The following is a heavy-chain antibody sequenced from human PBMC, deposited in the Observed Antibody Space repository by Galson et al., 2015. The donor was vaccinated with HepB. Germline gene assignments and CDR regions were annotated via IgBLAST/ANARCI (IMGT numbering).Heavy chain of an antibody. J-gene: IGHJ5*01. CDR1: GPTLSSYT. CDR2: ISTNGATI. CDR3: AKGYGLFDS. D-gene: IGHD5-18*01. Sequence: SLRLSCAASGPTLSSYTMSWVRQSPGRGLQWVSYISTNGATIHYADSVKGRFTVSKDNSNNMLYLQMNSLRAEDAGLYFCAKGYGLFDSWGQGILVTVSS. V-gene: IGHV3-11*01.